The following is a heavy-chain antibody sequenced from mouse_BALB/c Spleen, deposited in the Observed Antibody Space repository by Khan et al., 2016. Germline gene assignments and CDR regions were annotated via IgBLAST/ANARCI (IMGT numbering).Heavy chain of an antibody. CDR3: ARDGPNYAMDY. Sequence: EVQLQESGPGLMKPSQSLSLTCTVTGYSITSDYAWNWIRQFPGNKLEWMGYIIYSGSTTYTPSLKSRISITRDTSKNQFFLQLKSVTIEDTATYYCARDGPNYAMDYWGQGTSVTVSS. D-gene: IGHD2-3*01. CDR2: IIYSGST. V-gene: IGHV3-2*02. CDR1: GYSITSDYA. J-gene: IGHJ4*01.